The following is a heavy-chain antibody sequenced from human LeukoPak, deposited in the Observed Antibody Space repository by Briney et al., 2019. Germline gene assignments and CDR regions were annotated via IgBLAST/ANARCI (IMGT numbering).Heavy chain of an antibody. Sequence: GGSLRLSCAASGFTFSSYSMNWVRQAPGKGLEWVSYISSSSTIYYADSVKGRFTISRDNAKNSLYLQMNSLRAEDTAVYYCAGGYSYGHGYFDYWGQGTLVTVSS. CDR3: AGGYSYGHGYFDY. D-gene: IGHD5-18*01. V-gene: IGHV3-48*01. J-gene: IGHJ4*02. CDR1: GFTFSSYS. CDR2: ISSSSTI.